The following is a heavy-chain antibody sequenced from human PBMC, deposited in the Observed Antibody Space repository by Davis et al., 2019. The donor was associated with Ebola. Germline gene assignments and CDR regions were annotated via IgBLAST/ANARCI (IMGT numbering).Heavy chain of an antibody. Sequence: AASVKVSCKASGYTFIDNYIHWMRQAPGQGPEWMGWINPKSGGTKYAQRFQDWVTMTRDTSITTAYVELSGLTSDDTAIYYCARAVSPSNDYYVDVWGKGAAVTVSS. J-gene: IGHJ6*03. CDR1: GYTFIDNY. CDR3: ARAVSPSNDYYVDV. V-gene: IGHV1-2*04. D-gene: IGHD5/OR15-5a*01. CDR2: INPKSGGT.